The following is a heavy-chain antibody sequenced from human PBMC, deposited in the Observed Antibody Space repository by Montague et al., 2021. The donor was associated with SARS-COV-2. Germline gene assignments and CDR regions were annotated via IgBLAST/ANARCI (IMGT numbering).Heavy chain of an antibody. Sequence: VKPTQTLTLTCTFSGFSLSTSGMCMSWIRQPPGKALEWLALIDWDDDTYYSTSLKTRLTISKDTSKNQVVLTMTDMAPMDTATYYCARICLQAGLAGAANFHYWGQGTLVTVSS. J-gene: IGHJ4*02. D-gene: IGHD6-19*01. CDR1: GFSLSTSGMC. V-gene: IGHV2-70*01. CDR3: ARICLQAGLAGAANFHY. CDR2: IDWDDDT.